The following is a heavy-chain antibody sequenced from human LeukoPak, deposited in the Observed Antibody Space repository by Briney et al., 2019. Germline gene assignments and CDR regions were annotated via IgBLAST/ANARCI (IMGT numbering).Heavy chain of an antibody. CDR2: INHSGST. Sequence: SETLSLTCAVYGGSFSGYYWSWIRQPPGKGLEWIGEINHSGSTNYNPSLKSRVTISVDTSKNQFSLKLSSATAADAAVYYCARAPRAAGTRGERRRGAFDIWGQGTMVTVSS. J-gene: IGHJ3*02. V-gene: IGHV4-34*01. CDR3: ARAPRAAGTRGERRRGAFDI. D-gene: IGHD1-1*01. CDR1: GGSFSGYY.